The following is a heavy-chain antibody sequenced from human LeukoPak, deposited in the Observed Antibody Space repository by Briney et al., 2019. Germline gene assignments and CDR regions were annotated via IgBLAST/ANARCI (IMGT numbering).Heavy chain of an antibody. J-gene: IGHJ4*02. CDR1: GFTFSSYA. CDR2: ISGSGGST. CDR3: AKVVSGTELEPESYFDY. V-gene: IGHV3-23*01. Sequence: GGSLRLSCAASGFTFSSYAMSWVRQAPGKGLEWVSAISGSGGSTYYADSVKGRFTISRDNSKNTLYLQMNSLRAEDTAVYYCAKVVSGTELEPESYFDYWGQGTLVTVSS. D-gene: IGHD1-26*01.